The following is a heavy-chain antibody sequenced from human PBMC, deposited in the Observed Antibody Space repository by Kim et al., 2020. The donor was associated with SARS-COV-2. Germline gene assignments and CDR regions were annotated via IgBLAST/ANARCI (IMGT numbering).Heavy chain of an antibody. CDR1: GYTFTSYG. J-gene: IGHJ6*02. CDR3: ARVRGDTPYYYYYGMDV. Sequence: ASVKVSCKASGYTFTSYGISWVRQAPGQGLEWMGWISAYNGNTNYAQKLQGRVTMTTDTSTSTAYMELRSLRSDDTAVYYCARVRGDTPYYYYYGMDVWGQGTTVTVSS. V-gene: IGHV1-18*01. D-gene: IGHD4-17*01. CDR2: ISAYNGNT.